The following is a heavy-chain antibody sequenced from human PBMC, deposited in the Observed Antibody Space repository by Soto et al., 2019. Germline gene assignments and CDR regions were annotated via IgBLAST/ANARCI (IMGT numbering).Heavy chain of an antibody. CDR2: ISWNSGRI. CDR3: AKAIREYGSGWTYFDN. Sequence: EVQLLESGGGLVQPGRSLRLACAASGFTFDDYAMHWVRQGPGKGLEWVSGISWNSGRIDYADSVKGRFTISRDNAKKSLYLPMNSLRGEDTAVYYCAKAIREYGSGWTYFDNWGQGTLVTVSS. J-gene: IGHJ4*02. CDR1: GFTFDDYA. V-gene: IGHV3-9*01. D-gene: IGHD6-19*01.